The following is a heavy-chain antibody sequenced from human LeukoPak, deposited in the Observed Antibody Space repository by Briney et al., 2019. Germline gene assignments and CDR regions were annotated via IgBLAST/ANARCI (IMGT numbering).Heavy chain of an antibody. V-gene: IGHV4-39*07. CDR1: GGSISSSSYY. Sequence: SETLSLTCTVSGGSISSSSYYWGWIRQPPGKGLEWIGSIYYSGSTYYNPSLKSRVTISVDTSKNQFSLKLSSVTAADTAVYYCARAGQWGYYLDPWGQGTLVTVSS. J-gene: IGHJ5*02. CDR2: IYYSGST. CDR3: ARAGQWGYYLDP. D-gene: IGHD3-3*01.